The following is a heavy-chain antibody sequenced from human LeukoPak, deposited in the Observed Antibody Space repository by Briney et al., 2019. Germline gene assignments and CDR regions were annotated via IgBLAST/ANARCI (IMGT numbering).Heavy chain of an antibody. Sequence: GGSLRLSCAASGFTFNSYDMSWVRQAPGKGLKWVSTISNSGADTYYADSVKGRFTVSRDNSKNMLYLQMNSLRADDTAVYYCAKDRSGFGANDYWGQGTLVTVSS. CDR2: ISNSGADT. CDR3: AKDRSGFGANDY. D-gene: IGHD3-10*01. J-gene: IGHJ4*02. CDR1: GFTFNSYD. V-gene: IGHV3-23*01.